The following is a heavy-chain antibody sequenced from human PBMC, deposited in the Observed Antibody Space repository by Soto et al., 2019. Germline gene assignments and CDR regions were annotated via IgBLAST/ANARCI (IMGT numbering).Heavy chain of an antibody. V-gene: IGHV3-23*01. J-gene: IGHJ6*03. CDR2: ISSSGGST. CDR1: GFTFASNA. Sequence: EVQLLESGGGLVQPGGSLRLSCAASGFTFASNAMTWVRQAPGKGLECVSVISSSGGSTYYADSVKGRVTISRDNSKNTLFRQMNSLRAEDPAIYYCARGSPTSAYMGGGGQGTTITVSS. CDR3: ARGSPTSAYMGG. D-gene: IGHD3-16*01.